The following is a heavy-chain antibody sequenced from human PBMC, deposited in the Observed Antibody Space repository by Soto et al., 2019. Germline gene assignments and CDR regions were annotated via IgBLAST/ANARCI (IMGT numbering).Heavy chain of an antibody. Sequence: QVQLQQSGPGLVKPSGTLSLTCAVSGGSISSNNWWSWVRQPPGKGLEWIGEIYHSGSTNYNASPHERVTISVSKCTHPFFLNLSSVPAADTAVYYCANDVPGWMSLDYWSQGALVTVSS. D-gene: IGHD1-1*01. V-gene: IGHV4-4*02. CDR1: GGSISSNNW. CDR2: IYHSGST. CDR3: ANDVPGWMSLDY. J-gene: IGHJ4*02.